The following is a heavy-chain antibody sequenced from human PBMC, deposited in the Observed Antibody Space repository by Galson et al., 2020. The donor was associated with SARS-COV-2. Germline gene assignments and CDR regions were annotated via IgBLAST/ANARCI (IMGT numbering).Heavy chain of an antibody. D-gene: IGHD3-22*01. CDR3: ARDHYYDSSGDFGNYYYGIDV. CDR2: MNPNSSNT. Sequence: ASVKVSCEASGYTLTTFNINWVRQAPGQGLEWMGWMNPNSSNTGYAQKFQGRVTMTWNTSISTAYMELSSLTSEDTAVYYCARDHYYDSSGDFGNYYYGIDVWGQGTTVTVAS. V-gene: IGHV1-8*01. CDR1: GYTLTTFN. J-gene: IGHJ6*02.